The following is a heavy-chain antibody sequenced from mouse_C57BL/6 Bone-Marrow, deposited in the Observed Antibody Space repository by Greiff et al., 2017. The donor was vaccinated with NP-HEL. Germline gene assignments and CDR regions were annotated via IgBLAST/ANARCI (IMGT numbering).Heavy chain of an antibody. J-gene: IGHJ2*01. CDR2: ISSGGSYT. CDR1: GFTFSSYG. Sequence: EVQLQESGGDLVKPGGSLKLSCAASGFTFSSYGMSWVRQTPDKRLEWVATISSGGSYTYYPDSVKGRFTISRDNAKNTLYLQMSSLKSEDTAMYYCARRGFYYYGSSSYYFDYWGQGTTLTVSS. V-gene: IGHV5-6*01. CDR3: ARRGFYYYGSSSYYFDY. D-gene: IGHD1-1*01.